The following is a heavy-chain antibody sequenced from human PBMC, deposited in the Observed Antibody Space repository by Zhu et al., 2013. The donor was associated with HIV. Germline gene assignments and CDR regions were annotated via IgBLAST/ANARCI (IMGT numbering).Heavy chain of an antibody. D-gene: IGHD6-19*01. CDR1: GHTFTTFT. CDR3: AKTVADSSLNWFDP. Sequence: QVQLVQSGAEVKKPGASVKVSCKASGHTFTTFTLHWVRQAPGQRLEWMGWINAGSGNTKYSQKFQGRVTITRDTSTSTAYMELSSLRSEDTAVYYCAKTVADSSLNWFDPGAREPWSPSPQ. CDR2: INAGSGNT. V-gene: IGHV1-3*01. J-gene: IGHJ5*02.